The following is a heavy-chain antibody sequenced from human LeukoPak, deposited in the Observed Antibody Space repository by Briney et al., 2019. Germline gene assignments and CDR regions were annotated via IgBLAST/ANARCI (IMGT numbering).Heavy chain of an antibody. CDR3: ARDYYSSSSFDY. Sequence: GGSLRLSCAASGLTFSTYSMNWVRQAPGRGLEWVSSISSSSSKMFYADSVKGRFTISRDNAKNSLYLQMNSLRAEDTAVYYCARDYYSSSSFDYWGQGTLVTVSS. CDR2: ISSSSSKM. J-gene: IGHJ4*02. V-gene: IGHV3-21*01. CDR1: GLTFSTYS. D-gene: IGHD6-6*01.